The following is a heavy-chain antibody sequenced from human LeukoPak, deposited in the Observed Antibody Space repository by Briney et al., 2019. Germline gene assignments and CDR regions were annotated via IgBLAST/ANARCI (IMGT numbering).Heavy chain of an antibody. CDR2: IRYDGSNK. CDR3: ANVDYYDSSGSLDY. V-gene: IGHV3-30*02. J-gene: IGHJ4*02. Sequence: GGSLRLSCAASGFTFSSYGMHWVRQAPGKRLEWVAFIRYDGSNKYYADSVKGRFTISRDNSKNTLYLQMNSLRAEDTAVYYCANVDYYDSSGSLDYWGQGTLVTVSS. D-gene: IGHD3-22*01. CDR1: GFTFSSYG.